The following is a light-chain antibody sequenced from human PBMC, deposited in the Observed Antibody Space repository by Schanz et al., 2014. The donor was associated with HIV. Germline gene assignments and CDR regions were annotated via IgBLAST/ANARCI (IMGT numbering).Light chain of an antibody. Sequence: QSALTQPASVSGSPGQSITISCTGTSSDVGADNSVSWYQQHPGRAPRLLVYDVTYRPSGISNRFSGSKSGYTASLTISGLQAEDEADYYCSSYTISSTYVFGTGTKVTVL. CDR3: SSYTISSTYV. J-gene: IGLJ1*01. CDR2: DVT. V-gene: IGLV2-14*03. CDR1: SSDVGADNS.